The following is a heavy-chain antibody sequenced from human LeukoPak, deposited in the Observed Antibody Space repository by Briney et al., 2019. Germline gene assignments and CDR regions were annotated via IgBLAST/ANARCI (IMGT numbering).Heavy chain of an antibody. J-gene: IGHJ4*02. Sequence: ASVKVSCKASGYTFTGYYMHWVRQAPGQGLAWMGWINPNTGGTNYAQKFQGSVTITRDMSMSTAFMELSRLTSDDMAVYYCTRVYGDHYGSGVIDYWGQGTLVTVST. D-gene: IGHD3-10*01. V-gene: IGHV1-2*02. CDR2: INPNTGGT. CDR3: TRVYGDHYGSGVIDY. CDR1: GYTFTGYY.